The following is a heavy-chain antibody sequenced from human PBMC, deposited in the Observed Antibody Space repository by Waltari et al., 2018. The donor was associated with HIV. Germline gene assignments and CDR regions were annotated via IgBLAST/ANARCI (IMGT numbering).Heavy chain of an antibody. CDR2: IYHSGST. CDR1: GYSISSGYY. J-gene: IGHJ4*02. CDR3: ARDINSRDGYNF. D-gene: IGHD5-12*01. Sequence: QVQLQESGPGLVKPSETLSLTCTVSGYSISSGYYWGWIRQPPGKGLEWIGSIYHSGSTYYNPSLKSRVTISVDTSKNQFSLKLSSVTAADTAVYYCARDINSRDGYNFWGQGTLVTVSS. V-gene: IGHV4-38-2*02.